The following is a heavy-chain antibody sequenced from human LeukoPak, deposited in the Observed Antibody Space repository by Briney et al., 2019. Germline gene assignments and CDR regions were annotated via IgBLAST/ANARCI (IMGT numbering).Heavy chain of an antibody. V-gene: IGHV4-38-2*01. CDR1: GYSISSGYY. CDR3: ARTTYGGKAFDY. CDR2: IYHSGST. D-gene: IGHD4-23*01. Sequence: SETLSLTCAVSGYSISSGYYWDWFRQPPGKGLEWIGTIYHSGSTYYNPSLKSRVTISVDTSKNQFSLKLSSVTAADTAVYYCARTTYGGKAFDYWGQGTLVTVSS. J-gene: IGHJ4*02.